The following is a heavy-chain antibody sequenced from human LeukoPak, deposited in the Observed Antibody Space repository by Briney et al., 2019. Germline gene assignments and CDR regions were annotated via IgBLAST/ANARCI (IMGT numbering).Heavy chain of an antibody. CDR1: GFTFSSYN. V-gene: IGHV3-21*01. CDR3: ARGIMGSSWYYFDY. CDR2: VTSSSSYT. J-gene: IGHJ4*02. D-gene: IGHD6-13*01. Sequence: GGSPRLSCAASGFTFSSYNMNWVRQAPGKGLEWVSSVTSSSSYTYYADSVKGRFTISRDNSKNSLYLQMNSLRAEDTAVYYCARGIMGSSWYYFDYWGQGTLVTVSS.